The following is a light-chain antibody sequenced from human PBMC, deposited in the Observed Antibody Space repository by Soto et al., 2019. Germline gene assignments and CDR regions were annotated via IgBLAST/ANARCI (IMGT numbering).Light chain of an antibody. CDR2: EVN. CDR1: SSDIGSYNY. Sequence: QSALTQPASVSGSPGQSTTISCTGTSSDIGSYNYVSWYQQHPGRAPRLMIYEVNNRPSGVSNRFSGSKSGNTASLTISGLQADDEADYYCSSYTTSTTYVFGPGTKVTVL. CDR3: SSYTTSTTYV. J-gene: IGLJ1*01. V-gene: IGLV2-14*01.